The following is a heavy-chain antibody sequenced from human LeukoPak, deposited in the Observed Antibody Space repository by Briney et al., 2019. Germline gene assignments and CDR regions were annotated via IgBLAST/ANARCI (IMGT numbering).Heavy chain of an antibody. V-gene: IGHV1-46*01. CDR1: GYTFTSYG. CDR3: ARDSLYCGGDCPFDY. J-gene: IGHJ4*02. Sequence: GASVKVSCKASGYTFTSYGISWVRQAPGQGLEWMGIINPSGGSTSYAQKFQGRVTMTRDTSTSTVYMELSSLRSEDTAVYYCARDSLYCGGDCPFDYWGQGTLVTVSS. D-gene: IGHD2-21*02. CDR2: INPSGGST.